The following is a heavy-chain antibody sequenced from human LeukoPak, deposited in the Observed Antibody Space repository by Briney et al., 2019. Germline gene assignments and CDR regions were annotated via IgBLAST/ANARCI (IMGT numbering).Heavy chain of an antibody. CDR2: ISGSGGST. CDR1: GFTFSRFA. CDR3: AKDRPTVYSSSWLHFLDS. V-gene: IGHV3-23*01. J-gene: IGHJ5*01. D-gene: IGHD6-13*01. Sequence: PGGSLRLSCAASGFTFSRFAMSWVRQAPGKGLEWVSGISGSGGSTYVADSVKGRFTVSRDNSKNTLYLQMNSLRADDTAVYYCAKDRPTVYSSSWLHFLDSWGQGTLVAVSS.